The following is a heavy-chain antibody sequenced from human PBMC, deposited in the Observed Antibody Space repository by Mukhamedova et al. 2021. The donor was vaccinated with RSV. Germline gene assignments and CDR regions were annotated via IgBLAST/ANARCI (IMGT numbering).Heavy chain of an antibody. J-gene: IGHJ4*02. V-gene: IGHV3-21*01. CDR2: ISSSSSYI. D-gene: IGHD4-17*01. CDR3: ATGNVYGDYHYYFDY. Sequence: NWVRQAPGKGLEWVSSISSSSSYIYYADSVKGRFTISRDNAKNSLYLQMNSLRAEDTAVYYCATGNVYGDYHYYFDYWGQGTLVT.